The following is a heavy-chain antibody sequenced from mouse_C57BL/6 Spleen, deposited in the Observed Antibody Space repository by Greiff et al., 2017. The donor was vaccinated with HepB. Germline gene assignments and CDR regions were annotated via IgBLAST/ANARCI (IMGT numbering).Heavy chain of an antibody. Sequence: VQLQQSGPELVKPGASVKISCTASGYSFTSYYIHWVKQRPGQGLEWIGWIYPGSGNTKYNEKFKGKTTLTADTSSSTAYMQLSSLTSEDSAVYYCARGYYAMDYWGQGTSVTVAS. CDR1: GYSFTSYY. V-gene: IGHV1-66*01. J-gene: IGHJ4*01. CDR3: ARGYYAMDY. CDR2: IYPGSGNT.